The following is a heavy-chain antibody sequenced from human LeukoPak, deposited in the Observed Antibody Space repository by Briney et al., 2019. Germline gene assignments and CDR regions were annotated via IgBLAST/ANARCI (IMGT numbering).Heavy chain of an antibody. Sequence: PGGSLRLSCAVSGFTFSGYAISWVRQAPGKWLEWVSVISGSGGSTNYAGSVKGRFTISRDNSENTLYLQMNSLRAEDTAVYYCAKNREGGSSCLDCRGQGTLVTVSS. CDR1: GFTFSGYA. CDR3: AKNREGGSSCLDC. J-gene: IGHJ4*02. D-gene: IGHD3-16*01. V-gene: IGHV3-23*01. CDR2: ISGSGGST.